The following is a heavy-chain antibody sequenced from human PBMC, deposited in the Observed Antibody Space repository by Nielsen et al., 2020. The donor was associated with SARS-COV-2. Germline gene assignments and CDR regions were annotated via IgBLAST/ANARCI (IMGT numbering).Heavy chain of an antibody. CDR2: IIPIFGTV. D-gene: IGHD6-19*01. CDR1: GGTFSSYA. Sequence: SVKVSCKASGGTFSSYAISWVRQAPGQGLEWMGGIIPIFGTVNYAQKFQGRVTITADESTSTAYMELSSLRSEDTAVYYCAAVGAVGEYFDYWGQGTLVTVSS. V-gene: IGHV1-69*13. J-gene: IGHJ4*02. CDR3: AAVGAVGEYFDY.